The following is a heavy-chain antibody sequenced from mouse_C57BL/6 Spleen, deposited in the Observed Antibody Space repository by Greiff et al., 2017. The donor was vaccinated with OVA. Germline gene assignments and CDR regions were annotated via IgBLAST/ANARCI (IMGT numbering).Heavy chain of an antibody. CDR3: ARNLLLWYFDV. J-gene: IGHJ1*03. D-gene: IGHD2-10*01. V-gene: IGHV1-64*01. CDR2: IHPNSGST. Sequence: QVQLQQPGAELVKPGASVKLSCEASGYTFTSYWMHWVKQRPGQGLEWIGMIHPNSGSTNYNEKFKSKATLTVDKSSSTAYMQLSSLTSEDSAVYYCARNLLLWYFDVWGTGTTVTVSS. CDR1: GYTFTSYW.